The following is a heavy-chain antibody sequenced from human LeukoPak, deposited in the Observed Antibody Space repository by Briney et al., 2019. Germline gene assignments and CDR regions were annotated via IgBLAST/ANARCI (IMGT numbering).Heavy chain of an antibody. D-gene: IGHD3-22*01. CDR3: ARGYYDSSGYDPGDY. J-gene: IGHJ4*02. V-gene: IGHV4-61*02. CDR2: IYTSGST. CDR1: GGSTSSGSYY. Sequence: SETLSLTCTVSGGSTSSGSYYWSWIRQPAGKGLEWIGRIYTSGSTNYNPSLKSRVTISVDTSKNQFSLKLSSVTAADTAVYYCARGYYDSSGYDPGDYWGQGTLVTVSS.